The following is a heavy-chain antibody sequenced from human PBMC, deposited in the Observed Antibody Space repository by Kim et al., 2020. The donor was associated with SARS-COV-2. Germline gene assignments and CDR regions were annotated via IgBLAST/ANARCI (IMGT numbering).Heavy chain of an antibody. CDR3: AKGQSGTGQERYSDY. V-gene: IGHV3-23*02. Sequence: DSLKGLFTISREISKNTVNLQMNSLRPEDSAVYYCAKGQSGTGQERYSDYWGQGILVTVSS. D-gene: IGHD1-26*01. J-gene: IGHJ4*02.